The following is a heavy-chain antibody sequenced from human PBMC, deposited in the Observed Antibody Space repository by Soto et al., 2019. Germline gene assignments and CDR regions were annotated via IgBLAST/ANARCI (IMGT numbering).Heavy chain of an antibody. Sequence: QVQLQESGPGLVKASETLSLTCTVSGDSVSSDSYYWTWIRQPPGKGLEYIGYVYFTGSTNYSPSLKSRGTMSVDTSKNQFALKLSSVTAADTAVYYCALRMTTVTSGYFEDWGQGALVTVSS. D-gene: IGHD4-17*01. CDR3: ALRMTTVTSGYFED. J-gene: IGHJ4*02. CDR1: GDSVSSDSYY. V-gene: IGHV4-61*01. CDR2: VYFTGST.